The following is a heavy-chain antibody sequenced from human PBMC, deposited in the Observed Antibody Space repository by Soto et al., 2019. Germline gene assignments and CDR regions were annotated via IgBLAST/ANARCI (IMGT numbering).Heavy chain of an antibody. Sequence: GWSLRLSCAASGFTFSSYAMHWVRQAPGKGLELVAVISYDGSNKYYADSVKGRFTISRDNSKNTLYLQMNSLRAEDTAVYYCAREVYXFWSGYYAYYYYYGMDVWGQGTTVTVSS. CDR2: ISYDGSNK. D-gene: IGHD3-3*01. CDR1: GFTFSSYA. J-gene: IGHJ6*02. V-gene: IGHV3-30-3*01. CDR3: AREVYXFWSGYYAYYYYYGMDV.